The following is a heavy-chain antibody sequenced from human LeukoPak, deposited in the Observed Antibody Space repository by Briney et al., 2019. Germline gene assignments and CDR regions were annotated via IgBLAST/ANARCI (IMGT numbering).Heavy chain of an antibody. J-gene: IGHJ6*03. V-gene: IGHV1-2*02. CDR3: ARASPEVYCSSTSCHYYYYMDV. D-gene: IGHD2-2*01. CDR1: GYTFTGYY. Sequence: ASVKVSCKASGYTFTGYYMHWVRQAPGQGLEWMGWINPNSGGTNYAQKFQGRVTMTRDTSISTAYMELRSLRSDDTAVYYCARASPEVYCSSTSCHYYYYMDVWGKGTTVTISS. CDR2: INPNSGGT.